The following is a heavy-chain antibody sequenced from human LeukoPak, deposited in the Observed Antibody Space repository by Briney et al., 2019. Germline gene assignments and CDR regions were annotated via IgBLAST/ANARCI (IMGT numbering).Heavy chain of an antibody. CDR3: ARTGPDCSSTSCYDY. Sequence: SETLSLTCTVSGGSISSSSYYWGWIRQPPGKGLEWIGSIDYYGSTYYNPSLKSRVTISVETSKNQFSLKLSSVTAADTAVYYCARTGPDCSSTSCYDYWGQGTLVTVSS. CDR1: GGSISSSSYY. J-gene: IGHJ4*02. D-gene: IGHD2-2*01. CDR2: IDYYGST. V-gene: IGHV4-39*07.